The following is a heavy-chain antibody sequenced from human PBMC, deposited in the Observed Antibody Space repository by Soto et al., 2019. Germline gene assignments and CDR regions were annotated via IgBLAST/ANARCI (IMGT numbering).Heavy chain of an antibody. V-gene: IGHV1-2*02. CDR1: GYTFTGYY. Sequence: ASVKVSCKASGYTFTGYYMHWVRQAPGQGLEWMGWINPNSGGTNYAQKFQGRVTMTRDTSISTAYMELSRLRSDDTAVYYCARDIGLGRFGELSFDYWGQGTLVTVS. CDR2: INPNSGGT. CDR3: ARDIGLGRFGELSFDY. D-gene: IGHD3-10*01. J-gene: IGHJ4*02.